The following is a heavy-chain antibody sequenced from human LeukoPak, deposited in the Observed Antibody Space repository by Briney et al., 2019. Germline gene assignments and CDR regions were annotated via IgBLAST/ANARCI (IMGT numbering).Heavy chain of an antibody. CDR1: GGSISSYY. V-gene: IGHV4-59*08. D-gene: IGHD3/OR15-3a*01. CDR2: IYYSGST. J-gene: IGHJ4*02. Sequence: SETLSLTCTVSGGSISSYYWSWIRQPPGKGLEWIGYIYYSGSTNYNPSLKSRVTISVDTSKNQFSLRLSSVTAADTADYYCARAQGNGLIDFWGQGTLVTVSS. CDR3: ARAQGNGLIDF.